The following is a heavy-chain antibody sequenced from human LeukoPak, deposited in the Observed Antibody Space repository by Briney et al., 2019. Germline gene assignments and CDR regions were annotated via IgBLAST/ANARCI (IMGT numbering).Heavy chain of an antibody. CDR1: GFTFDDYA. CDR2: ISWNSGSI. D-gene: IGHD1-14*01. CDR3: AKDINPSSDAFDI. J-gene: IGHJ3*02. V-gene: IGHV3-9*01. Sequence: GGSLRLSCAASGFTFDDYAMHWVRQAPGKGLERVSGISWNSGSIGYADSVKGRFTISRDNAKNSLYLQMNSLRAEDTALYYCAKDINPSSDAFDIWGQGTMVTVSS.